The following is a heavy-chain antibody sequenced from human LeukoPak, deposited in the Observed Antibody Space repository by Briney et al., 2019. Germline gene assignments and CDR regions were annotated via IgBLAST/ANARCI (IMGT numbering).Heavy chain of an antibody. Sequence: SETLSLTCAVYGGSFSGYYWSWIRQPPGKGLEWIGEINHSGSTNYNPSLKSRVTISVDTSKNQFSLKLSSVTAADTAVYYCARGPRNYYDSSGYLGTFDYWGQGTLVTVSS. CDR3: ARGPRNYYDSSGYLGTFDY. V-gene: IGHV4-34*01. D-gene: IGHD3-22*01. J-gene: IGHJ4*02. CDR1: GGSFSGYY. CDR2: INHSGST.